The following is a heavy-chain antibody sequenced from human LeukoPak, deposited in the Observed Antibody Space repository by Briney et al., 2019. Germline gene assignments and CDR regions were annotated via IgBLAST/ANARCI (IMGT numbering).Heavy chain of an antibody. CDR2: INHSGST. Sequence: SETLSLTCAVYGGSFSGYYWSWVRQPPGKGLEWIGEINHSGSTNYNPSLKSRVTISVDTSKNQFSLKLSSVTAADMAVYYCARGGYSYLTDYWGQGTLVTVSS. J-gene: IGHJ4*02. CDR1: GGSFSGYY. D-gene: IGHD5-18*01. V-gene: IGHV4-34*01. CDR3: ARGGYSYLTDY.